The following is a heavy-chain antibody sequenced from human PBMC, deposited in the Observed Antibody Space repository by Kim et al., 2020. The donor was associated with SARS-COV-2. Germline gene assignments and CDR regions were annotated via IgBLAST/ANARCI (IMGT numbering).Heavy chain of an antibody. CDR1: GGTFSRYA. CDR2: IIPISGAT. Sequence: SVKVSCKASGGTFSRYAMSWVRQAPGQGLEWMGGIIPISGATYYAQKFQGRVTITADESMTTAYMELSSLRSEDTAVYYCATPIMYFDFWSGYPPFDYWGQGTLVTVSS. V-gene: IGHV1-69*13. J-gene: IGHJ4*02. D-gene: IGHD3-3*01. CDR3: ATPIMYFDFWSGYPPFDY.